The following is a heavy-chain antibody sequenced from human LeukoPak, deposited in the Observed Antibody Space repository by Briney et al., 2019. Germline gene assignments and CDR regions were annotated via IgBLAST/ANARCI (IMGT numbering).Heavy chain of an antibody. D-gene: IGHD3-3*01. CDR3: AKGYDFWSGYLDY. J-gene: IGHJ4*02. CDR1: GGTFSSYA. Sequence: SVKVSCKASGGTFSSYAISWVRQAPGRGLEWMGGIIPIFGTANYAQKFQGRVTITTDESTSTAYMELSSLRSEDTAVYYCAKGYDFWSGYLDYWGQGTLVTVYS. CDR2: IIPIFGTA. V-gene: IGHV1-69*05.